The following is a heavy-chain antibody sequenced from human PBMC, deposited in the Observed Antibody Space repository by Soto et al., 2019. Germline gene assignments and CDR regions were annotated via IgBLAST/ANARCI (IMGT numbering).Heavy chain of an antibody. CDR3: AKGPTIFGAVISFDYYYGMYV. CDR1: GFTFSSSA. J-gene: IGHJ6*02. V-gene: IGHV3-23*01. D-gene: IGHD3-3*01. Sequence: PGGSLRLSCTASGFTFSSSAMSWVRQAPGRGLEWVSGISGSGAGTYYADSVKGRFTISRDNSKNTLYLQMSGLRVEDTAVYYCAKGPTIFGAVISFDYYYGMYVWGQGTPVTVS. CDR2: ISGSGAGT.